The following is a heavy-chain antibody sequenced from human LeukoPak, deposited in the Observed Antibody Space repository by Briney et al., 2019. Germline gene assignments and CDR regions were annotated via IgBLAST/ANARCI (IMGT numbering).Heavy chain of an antibody. CDR1: GYSFTSYW. Sequence: GESLKISRKGFGYSFTSYWFGWVRQMPGKGLEWMGIIYPGDSDTRYSPSFQGQVTISADKSTSTAYLQWSSLKASDTAVYYCARRSNPREFDYWGQGTLVTVSS. J-gene: IGHJ4*02. D-gene: IGHD1-14*01. V-gene: IGHV5-51*01. CDR2: IYPGDSDT. CDR3: ARRSNPREFDY.